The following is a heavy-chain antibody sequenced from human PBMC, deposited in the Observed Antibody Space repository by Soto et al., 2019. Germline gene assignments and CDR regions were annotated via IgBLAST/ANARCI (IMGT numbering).Heavy chain of an antibody. CDR2: IKSKTDGGTT. V-gene: IGHV3-15*01. CDR3: TTVNYATIIDS. D-gene: IGHD2-8*01. CDR1: GFTVSNAW. Sequence: EVQLVESGGGLVKPGGSLRLSCAASGFTVSNAWMSWVRQLPGTGLEWVGRIKSKTDGGTTDYAAPVKGRFIISTDDSENTLYLQMNSLKTEDTAVYYCTTVNYATIIDSWGQGTLVTVSS. J-gene: IGHJ4*02.